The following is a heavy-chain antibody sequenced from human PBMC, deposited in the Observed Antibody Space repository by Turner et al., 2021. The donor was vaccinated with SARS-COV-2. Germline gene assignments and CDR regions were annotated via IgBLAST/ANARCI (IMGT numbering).Heavy chain of an antibody. D-gene: IGHD3-10*02. CDR2: ISYDGSNK. CDR3: AKMMFGGWSGFDY. J-gene: IGHJ4*02. Sequence: VQLVESGGGVVQPGRSLRLSCAATGFTFSSYGMHWVRQAPGKGLEWVAVISYDGSNKYYVDSVKGRFTISRDNSKNTLYLQMNSLRAEDTAVYYCAKMMFGGWSGFDYWGQGTLVTVSS. V-gene: IGHV3-30*18. CDR1: GFTFSSYG.